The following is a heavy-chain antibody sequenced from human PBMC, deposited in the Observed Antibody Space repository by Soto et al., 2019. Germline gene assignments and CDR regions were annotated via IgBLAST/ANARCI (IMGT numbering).Heavy chain of an antibody. CDR3: ARGYCSGGSCRRNWFDP. J-gene: IGHJ5*02. CDR1: GGSISSGGYS. Sequence: TLSLTCAVSGGSISSGGYSWSWIRQPPGKGLEWIGYIYHSGSTYYNPSLKSRVTISVDRSKNQFSLKLSSVTAADTAVYYCARGYCSGGSCRRNWFDPWGQGTLVTVSS. D-gene: IGHD2-15*01. CDR2: IYHSGST. V-gene: IGHV4-30-2*01.